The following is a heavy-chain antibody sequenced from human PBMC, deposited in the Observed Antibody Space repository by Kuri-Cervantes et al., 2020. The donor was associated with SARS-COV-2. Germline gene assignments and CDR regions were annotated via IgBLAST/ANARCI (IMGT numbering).Heavy chain of an antibody. D-gene: IGHD6-19*01. J-gene: IGHJ6*02. CDR2: INHSGST. CDR3: ARGVGAAVAGTLITIYYYYGMDV. V-gene: IGHV4-34*01. CDR1: GGSFSGYY. Sequence: ETLSLTCAVYGGSFSGYYWSWIRQPPGKGLEWIGEINHSGSTNYNPSLKSRVTISVDTSKNQFSLKLSSVTAADTAVYYCARGVGAAVAGTLITIYYYYGMDVWGQGTTVTVSS.